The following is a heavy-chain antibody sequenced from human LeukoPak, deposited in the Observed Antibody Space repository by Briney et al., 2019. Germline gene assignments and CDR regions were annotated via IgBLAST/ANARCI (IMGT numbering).Heavy chain of an antibody. CDR2: ISYDGSYE. CDR1: GFTFSSFA. J-gene: IGHJ3*02. CDR3: ARNHGFDI. V-gene: IGHV3-30*01. Sequence: GGSLRLSCAASGFTFSSFAMHWVRQAPGKGLEWVALISYDGSYEYSADSVKGRFTISRDNSKNTLFLQMNSLRAEDTAVYYCARNHGFDIWGQGTMVTVSS.